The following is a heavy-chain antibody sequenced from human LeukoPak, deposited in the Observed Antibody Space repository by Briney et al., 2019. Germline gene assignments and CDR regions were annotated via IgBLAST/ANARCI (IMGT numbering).Heavy chain of an antibody. CDR1: EFPFSVYA. J-gene: IGHJ4*02. V-gene: IGHV3-23*01. CDR2: IDASGSDT. CDR3: ADYRKPQGLDY. Sequence: PVGSLRLSCEVSEFPFSVYAMAWVRQAPGQGLEWVSAIDASGSDTYYTDSVKGRFTISRDNSKNTVYLQMNSLRVEDTAVYYCADYRKPQGLDYWGQGTLVTVSS. D-gene: IGHD1-14*01.